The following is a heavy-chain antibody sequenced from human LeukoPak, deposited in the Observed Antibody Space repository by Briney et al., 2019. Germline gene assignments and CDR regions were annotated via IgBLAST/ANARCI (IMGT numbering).Heavy chain of an antibody. D-gene: IGHD3-10*01. CDR3: ARRSLWFGELLSRSRWFDP. Sequence: SRVTISVDTSKNQFSLKLSSVTAADTAVYYCARRSLWFGELLSRSRWFDPWGQGTLVTVSS. V-gene: IGHV4-34*01. J-gene: IGHJ5*02.